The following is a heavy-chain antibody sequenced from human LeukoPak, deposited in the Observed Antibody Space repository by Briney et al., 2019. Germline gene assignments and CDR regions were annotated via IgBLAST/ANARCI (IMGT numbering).Heavy chain of an antibody. J-gene: IGHJ4*02. CDR1: GFTFSSYA. CDR3: ARDYRYYDSSGYYSFDY. D-gene: IGHD3-22*01. CDR2: INGGGVNT. V-gene: IGHV3-23*01. Sequence: GGSLRLSCAASGFTFSSYAMSWVRQAPGKGLEWVSTINGGGVNTHYADSVGGRFTISRDNSKNTLFLQMNSLRDEDTAVYYCARDYRYYDSSGYYSFDYWGQGTLVTVSS.